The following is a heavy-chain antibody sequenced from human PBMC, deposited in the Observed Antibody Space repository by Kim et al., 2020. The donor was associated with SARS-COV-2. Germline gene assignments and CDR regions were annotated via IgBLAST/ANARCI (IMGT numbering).Heavy chain of an antibody. CDR1: GFTFSSYA. Sequence: GGSLRLSCAASGFTFSSYAMSWVRQAPGKGLEWVSAISGSGGSTYYADSVKGRFTISRDNSKNTLYLQMNSLRAEDTAVYYCAKARYGDYRGAYYFDYWGQGTLVTVSS. CDR3: AKARYGDYRGAYYFDY. D-gene: IGHD4-17*01. J-gene: IGHJ4*02. CDR2: ISGSGGST. V-gene: IGHV3-23*01.